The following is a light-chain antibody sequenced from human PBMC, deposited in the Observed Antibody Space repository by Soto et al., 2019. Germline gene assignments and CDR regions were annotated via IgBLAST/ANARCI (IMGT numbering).Light chain of an antibody. CDR2: GAS. CDR3: LQDINYPWT. Sequence: DRVTITCRASQNINALGWYQQKPGKPPKVLIYGASNLQSGVPPRFSGSGSGTDFTLAISSLQPEDSATYYCLQDINYPWTFGQGTKVDIK. CDR1: QNINA. J-gene: IGKJ1*01. V-gene: IGKV1-6*01.